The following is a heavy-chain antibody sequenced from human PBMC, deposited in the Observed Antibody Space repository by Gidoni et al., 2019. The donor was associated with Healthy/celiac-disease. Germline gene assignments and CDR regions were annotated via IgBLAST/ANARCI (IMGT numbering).Heavy chain of an antibody. CDR2: IYYSGST. V-gene: IGHV4-31*03. Sequence: QVQLQESGPGLVKPSQTLSLTCTFSGGSISSCGYFWSWIRQHPGKGLEWIGYIYYSGSTYYNPSLKSRVTISVDTSKNQFSLKLSSVTAADTAVYYCARDSVAGFRYYYYYGMDVWGQGTTVTVSS. CDR1: GGSISSCGYF. J-gene: IGHJ6*02. CDR3: ARDSVAGFRYYYYYGMDV. D-gene: IGHD6-19*01.